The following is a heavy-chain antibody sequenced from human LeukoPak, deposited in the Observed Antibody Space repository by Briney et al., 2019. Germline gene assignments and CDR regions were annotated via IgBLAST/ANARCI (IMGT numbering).Heavy chain of an antibody. CDR3: ARHPLTLYDYSTDV. CDR2: IKQDGSEK. CDR1: GFTFSSYW. D-gene: IGHD3-9*01. J-gene: IGHJ6*03. V-gene: IGHV3-7*01. Sequence: GGSLRLSCAASGFTFSSYWMSWVRQAPGKGLEWVAKIKQDGSEKYYGDPVKGRFTISRDNAKNSLYLQMNSLRAEDTAVYYCARHPLTLYDYSTDVWGKGTTVTVSS.